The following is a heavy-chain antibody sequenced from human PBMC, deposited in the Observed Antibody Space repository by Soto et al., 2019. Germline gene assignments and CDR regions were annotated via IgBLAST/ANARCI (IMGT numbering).Heavy chain of an antibody. V-gene: IGHV4-30-2*01. CDR3: ARVLHYDILPGLFVP. Sequence: PSETLSLTCAVSGGSISSGGYSWSWIRQPPGKGLEWIGYIYHSGSTYYNPSLKSRVTISVDRSKNQFSLKLSSVTAADTAVYYCARVLHYDILPGLFVPRCQGTLVTLS. D-gene: IGHD3-9*01. J-gene: IGHJ5*02. CDR1: GGSISSGGYS. CDR2: IYHSGST.